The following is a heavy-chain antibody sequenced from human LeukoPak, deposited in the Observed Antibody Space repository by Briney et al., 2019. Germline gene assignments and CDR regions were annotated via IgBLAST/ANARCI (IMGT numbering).Heavy chain of an antibody. J-gene: IGHJ4*02. Sequence: GGPLRLSCAASGFTFSSYAMSWVRQAPGKGLEWVSAISGSGGSTYYADPVKGRFTISRDNSKNTLYLQMHSLRAEDTAVYYCAKEYYDFWSGYYYWGQGTLVTVSS. CDR2: ISGSGGST. V-gene: IGHV3-23*01. D-gene: IGHD3-3*01. CDR3: AKEYYDFWSGYYY. CDR1: GFTFSSYA.